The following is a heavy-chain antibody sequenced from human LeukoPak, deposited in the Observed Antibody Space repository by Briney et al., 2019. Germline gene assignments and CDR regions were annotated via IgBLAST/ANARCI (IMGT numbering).Heavy chain of an antibody. J-gene: IGHJ4*02. V-gene: IGHV3-7*01. CDR1: KFTFSTYW. CDR3: AKDRGGWYEGGDY. CDR2: IKQDGSVK. D-gene: IGHD6-19*01. Sequence: GGSLRLSCAASKFTFSTYWMTWVRQAPGKGLEWVANIKQDGSVKYYVDSVKGRFTISRDNSKNTLYLQMNSLRAEDTAVYYCAKDRGGWYEGGDYWGQGTLVTVSS.